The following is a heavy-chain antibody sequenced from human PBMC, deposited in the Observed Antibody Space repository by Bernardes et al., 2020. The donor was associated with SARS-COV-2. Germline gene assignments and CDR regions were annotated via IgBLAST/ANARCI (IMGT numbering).Heavy chain of an antibody. V-gene: IGHV3-64D*08. J-gene: IGHJ2*01. CDR1: GFPFSHYT. CDR3: VSSRGYCVGSSCFGQNFWYFDV. CDR2: INNSGGTT. D-gene: IGHD2-15*01. Sequence: GGSLRLSCSASGFPFSHYTMHWVRQAPGKGLEYVSIINNSGGTTYYSDSVKGRFTISRDNSKNTLYLQMSSLRSEDTAVYYCVSSRGYCVGSSCFGQNFWYFDVWGRGTLVTVSS.